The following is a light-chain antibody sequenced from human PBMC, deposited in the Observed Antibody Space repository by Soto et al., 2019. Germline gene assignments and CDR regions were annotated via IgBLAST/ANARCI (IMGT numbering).Light chain of an antibody. CDR1: SSDVGTFNY. CDR2: DVT. Sequence: QSALTRPRSVSGSPGQSVTISYNGTSSDVGTFNYVSWYQQHPGKAPKLIIYDVTQRPSGVPDRFSGSKSGNTASLTISGLQSEDEADYFCCSYAGTNTYVVIGGGTKVTVL. J-gene: IGLJ2*01. CDR3: CSYAGTNTYVV. V-gene: IGLV2-11*01.